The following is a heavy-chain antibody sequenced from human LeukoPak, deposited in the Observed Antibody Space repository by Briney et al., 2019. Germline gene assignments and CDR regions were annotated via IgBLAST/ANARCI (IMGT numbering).Heavy chain of an antibody. CDR3: ARRGWMVGYYFDY. CDR2: IHYSGST. CDR1: GDSISSSNYY. D-gene: IGHD3-10*01. Sequence: SETLSLTCTVSGDSISSSNYYWGWIRQPPGKGLEWIGNIHYSGSTYYNPSLKSRVTISVHTSKNQFSLKLSSVTAADTAVYYCARRGWMVGYYFDYWGQGTLVTVSS. J-gene: IGHJ4*02. V-gene: IGHV4-39*01.